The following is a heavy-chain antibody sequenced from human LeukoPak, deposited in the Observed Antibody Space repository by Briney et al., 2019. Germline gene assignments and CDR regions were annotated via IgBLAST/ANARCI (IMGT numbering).Heavy chain of an antibody. CDR3: ARQYSSGWYLNWFDP. D-gene: IGHD6-19*01. V-gene: IGHV1-2*02. CDR2: INPNSGGT. J-gene: IGHJ5*02. Sequence: ASVKVSCKASGYTFTGYYMHWVRQAPGQGLEWMGWINPNSGGTNYAQKLQGRVTMTTDTSTSTAYMELRSLRSDDTAVYYCARQYSSGWYLNWFDPWGQGTLVTVSS. CDR1: GYTFTGYY.